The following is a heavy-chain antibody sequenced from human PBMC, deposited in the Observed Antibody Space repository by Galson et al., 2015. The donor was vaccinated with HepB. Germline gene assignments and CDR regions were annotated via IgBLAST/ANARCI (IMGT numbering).Heavy chain of an antibody. CDR3: ARDANYYDFWSGYYTDYYYGMDV. CDR2: IWYDGSNK. D-gene: IGHD3-3*01. Sequence: SLRLSCAASGFTFSSYGMHWVRQAPGKGLEWVAVIWYDGSNKYYADSVKGRFTISRDNSKNTLYLQMNSLRAEDTAVYYCARDANYYDFWSGYYTDYYYGMDVWGQGTTVTVSS. J-gene: IGHJ6*02. V-gene: IGHV3-33*01. CDR1: GFTFSSYG.